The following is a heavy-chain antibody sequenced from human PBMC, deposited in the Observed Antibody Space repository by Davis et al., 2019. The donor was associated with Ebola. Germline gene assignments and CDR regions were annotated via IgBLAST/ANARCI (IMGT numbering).Heavy chain of an antibody. CDR3: ARVGHLEYYYGMDV. CDR2: MNPNSGNT. Sequence: AASVKVSCKASGYTFTSYDINWVRQAPGQGLEWMGWMNPNSGNTGYAQKFQGRITMTRSTSVNTAYMELSSLRSEDTAVYYCARVGHLEYYYGMDVWGKGTTVTVSS. J-gene: IGHJ6*04. CDR1: GYTFTSYD. V-gene: IGHV1-8*01. D-gene: IGHD6-6*01.